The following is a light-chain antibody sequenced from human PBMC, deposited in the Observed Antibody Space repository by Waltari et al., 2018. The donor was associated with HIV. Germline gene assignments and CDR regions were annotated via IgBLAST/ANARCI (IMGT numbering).Light chain of an antibody. CDR3: QTADSRGTL. Sequence: SYELTQPPSVSVSPGQTARITCSGDALAKQYAYWYQQKPGQAPVLVIYKDRERPSGIPGRFSEASSGTTVTLTISGVQAEDEADYHCQTADSRGTLFGTGTKVTVL. J-gene: IGLJ1*01. CDR2: KDR. V-gene: IGLV3-25*03. CDR1: ALAKQY.